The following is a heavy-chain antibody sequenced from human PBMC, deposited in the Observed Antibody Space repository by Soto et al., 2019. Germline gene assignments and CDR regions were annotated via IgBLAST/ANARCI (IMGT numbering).Heavy chain of an antibody. J-gene: IGHJ4*02. CDR1: GGTFSKNT. CDR2: IMPVLGKA. D-gene: IGHD3-22*01. Sequence: ASVKVSCKASGGTFSKNTISWVRQAPGQGLEWMGGIMPVLGKANYAQKFQGRVTITADEYTRTAYMELSRLKSEDTAVYYCARQFDYDTSGYYYAYWGQGTLVTVSS. CDR3: ARQFDYDTSGYYYAY. V-gene: IGHV1-69*10.